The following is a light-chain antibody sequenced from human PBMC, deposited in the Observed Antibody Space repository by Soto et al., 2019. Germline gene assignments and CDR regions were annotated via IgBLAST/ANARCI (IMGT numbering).Light chain of an antibody. J-gene: IGKJ5*01. Sequence: IRLALLRWAQCFARGERATLCWRASQSVRSKSLAWYQQKPGQAPRLLIYDASSRATGITDRFSGSGSGTDLHLTISRLQPEDFAMYYCQQYGRPSIPFAQGTRLEIK. V-gene: IGKV3-20*01. CDR3: QQYGRPSIP. CDR1: QSVRSKS. CDR2: DAS.